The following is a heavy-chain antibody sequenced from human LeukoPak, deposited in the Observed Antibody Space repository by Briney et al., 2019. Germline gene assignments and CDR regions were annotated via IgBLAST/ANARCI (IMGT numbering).Heavy chain of an antibody. V-gene: IGHV3-9*01. D-gene: IGHD2-2*02. CDR3: AKGGDCSSTSCYTGGPGDY. CDR2: ISWNSGSI. J-gene: IGHJ4*02. CDR1: GFTFDDYA. Sequence: QPGRSLRLSCAASGFTFDDYAMHWVRQAPGKGLEWVSGISWNSGSIGYADSVKGRFTISRDNAKNSLYLQMNSLRAEDTALYYCAKGGDCSSTSCYTGGPGDYWGQGTLVTVSS.